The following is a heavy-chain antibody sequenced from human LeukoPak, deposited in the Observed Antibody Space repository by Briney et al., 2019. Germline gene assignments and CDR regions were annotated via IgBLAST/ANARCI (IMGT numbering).Heavy chain of an antibody. Sequence: SETLSLTCAVSGGSISSGVYSGSWIRQPPGKGLEWIGYIYHSGSTYYNPSLKSRATISVNRSKNQFSLTLSSAPAADTAVYYCARGAFYRDHHFDYWGQGTLVTVSS. J-gene: IGHJ4*02. V-gene: IGHV4-30-2*01. CDR1: GGSISSGVYS. CDR2: IYHSGST. CDR3: ARGAFYRDHHFDY. D-gene: IGHD4-17*01.